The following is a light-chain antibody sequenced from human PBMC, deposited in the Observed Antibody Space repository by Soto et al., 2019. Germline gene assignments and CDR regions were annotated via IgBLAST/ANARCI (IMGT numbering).Light chain of an antibody. CDR3: QYHGSSPIT. CDR1: QSVSNDY. Sequence: EMLLTQSPGTLSLSPGDRATLSCRSSQSVSNDYVAWVQQKPGQAPRLLIYGASTRATGIPARFSGSGSGTDFTLTISRLEPEDFALFYCQYHGSSPITFGQGTRLEIK. J-gene: IGKJ5*01. CDR2: GAS. V-gene: IGKV3-20*01.